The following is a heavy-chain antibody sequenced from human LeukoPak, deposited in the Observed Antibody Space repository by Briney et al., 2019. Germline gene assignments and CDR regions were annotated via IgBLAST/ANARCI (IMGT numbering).Heavy chain of an antibody. CDR1: GGSVSSGSYY. CDR2: IYYSGST. V-gene: IGHV4-61*01. J-gene: IGHJ4*02. CDR3: ARSPVAAAVPFDN. Sequence: PSETLSLTCTVSGGSVSSGSYYWSWIRQPPGKGLEWIGYIYYSGSTNYNPSLKSRVTISLDTSKTQFSLKLGSVTAADTAVYYCARSPVAAAVPFDNWGQGALVTVSS. D-gene: IGHD6-13*01.